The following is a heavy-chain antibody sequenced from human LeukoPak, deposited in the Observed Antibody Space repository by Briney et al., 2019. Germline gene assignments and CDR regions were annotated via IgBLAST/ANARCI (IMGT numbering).Heavy chain of an antibody. Sequence: SQTLSLTCTVSGGSISSDSYSWIWIRQSPGKGLEWIGNIVYRGITNYNPSLKSRAIISVDTSKNQLSLKLTSVTAADTAVYFCARQSIVGSTTGYFDYWGQGVLVTVSS. CDR2: IVYRGIT. V-gene: IGHV4-61*09. CDR1: GGSISSDSYS. J-gene: IGHJ4*02. CDR3: ARQSIVGSTTGYFDY. D-gene: IGHD1-26*01.